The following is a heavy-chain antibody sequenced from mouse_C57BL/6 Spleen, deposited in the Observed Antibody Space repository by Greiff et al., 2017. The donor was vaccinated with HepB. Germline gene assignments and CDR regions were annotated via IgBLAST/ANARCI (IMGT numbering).Heavy chain of an antibody. CDR2: IYPGSGNT. CDR1: GYTFTDYY. CDR3: ARFYYDYGVAMDY. Sequence: VQLQQSGAELVRPGASVKLSCKASGYTFTDYYINWVKQRPGQGLEWIARIYPGSGNTYYNEKFKGKATLTAEQSSSTDYMQLSSLTSEDSAVYFCARFYYDYGVAMDYWGQGTSVTVSS. V-gene: IGHV1-76*01. D-gene: IGHD2-4*01. J-gene: IGHJ4*01.